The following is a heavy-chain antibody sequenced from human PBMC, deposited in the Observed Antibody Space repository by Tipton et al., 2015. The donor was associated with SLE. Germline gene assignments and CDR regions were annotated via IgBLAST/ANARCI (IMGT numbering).Heavy chain of an antibody. D-gene: IGHD3-10*01. Sequence: QLVQSGGGLVKPGGSLRLSCAASGFTFSSYSMNWVRQAPGKGLEWVSSISSSSSYIYYADSVKGRFTISRDNAKNSLYLQMNSLRAEDTAVYYCARDATMVRGVTFFDYWGQGTLVTVSS. CDR3: ARDATMVRGVTFFDY. J-gene: IGHJ4*02. CDR2: ISSSSSYI. V-gene: IGHV3-21*01. CDR1: GFTFSSYS.